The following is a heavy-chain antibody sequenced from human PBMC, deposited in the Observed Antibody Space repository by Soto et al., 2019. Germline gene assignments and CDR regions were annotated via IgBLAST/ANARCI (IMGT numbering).Heavy chain of an antibody. J-gene: IGHJ4*02. CDR1: GGSISSGGYS. D-gene: IGHD6-6*01. V-gene: IGHV4-30-2*01. CDR3: AGGIAARTLGY. Sequence: QLQLQESGSGLVKPSQTLSLTCAVSGGSISSGGYSWGWIRQPPGKGLEWIGYIYHSGSTYYNPSLKTRVTIPVDRSKNQFSLKLTSVTAADTAVYYCAGGIAARTLGYWGQGTLVTVSS. CDR2: IYHSGST.